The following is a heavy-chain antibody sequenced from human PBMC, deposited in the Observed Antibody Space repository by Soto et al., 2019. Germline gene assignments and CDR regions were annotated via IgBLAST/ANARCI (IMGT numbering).Heavy chain of an antibody. CDR2: ISGSGDST. CDR3: ASDWFSDY. D-gene: IGHD3-10*01. V-gene: IGHV3-23*01. CDR1: GFTFSSYA. Sequence: SLRLSCAASGFTFSSYAMSWVRQAPGKGLEWVSGISGSGDSTYYADSVKGRFTISRDNSKNTLYLQMNSLRAEGTAVYYCASDWFSDYWGQGTLVTVSS. J-gene: IGHJ4*02.